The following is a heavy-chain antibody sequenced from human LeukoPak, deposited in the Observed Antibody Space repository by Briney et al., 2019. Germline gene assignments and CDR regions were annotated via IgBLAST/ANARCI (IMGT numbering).Heavy chain of an antibody. D-gene: IGHD3-9*01. CDR2: INHSGST. J-gene: IGHJ3*02. V-gene: IGHV4-34*01. Sequence: SETLSLTCAVYGGSFSGYYWSWIRQPPGKGLEWIGEINHSGSTNYNPSLKSRVTISVDTSKNQFSLKLSSVTAADTAVYSCARGSRLRYFDWFSAFDIWGQGTMVTVSS. CDR3: ARGSRLRYFDWFSAFDI. CDR1: GGSFSGYY.